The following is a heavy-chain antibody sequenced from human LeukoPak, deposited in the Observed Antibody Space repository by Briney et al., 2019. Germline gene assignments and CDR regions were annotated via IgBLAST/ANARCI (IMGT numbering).Heavy chain of an antibody. CDR3: ARDHSNSGSSWYRVWFDP. J-gene: IGHJ5*02. CDR2: ISAYNGNT. Sequence: AASVKVSCKASGYTFTSYGISWVRQAPGQGLEWMGWISAYNGNTNYAQKLQGRVTMTTDTSTSTAYMELGSLRSDDTAVYYCARDHSNSGSSWYRVWFDPWGQGTLVTVSS. D-gene: IGHD6-13*01. CDR1: GYTFTSYG. V-gene: IGHV1-18*01.